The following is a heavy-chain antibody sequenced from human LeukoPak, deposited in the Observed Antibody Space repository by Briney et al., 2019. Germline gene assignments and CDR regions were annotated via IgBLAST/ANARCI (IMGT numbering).Heavy chain of an antibody. V-gene: IGHV3-21*01. Sequence: GGSLRLSCAASGFTFSSYSMNWVRHAPAKGLEWVSSISSSSSYIYYADSVKGRFTISRDNAKNSLYLQMNSLRAEDTAVYYCARDRVEMATITGGFDYWGQGTLVTVSS. CDR2: ISSSSSYI. CDR3: ARDRVEMATITGGFDY. CDR1: GFTFSSYS. J-gene: IGHJ4*02. D-gene: IGHD5-24*01.